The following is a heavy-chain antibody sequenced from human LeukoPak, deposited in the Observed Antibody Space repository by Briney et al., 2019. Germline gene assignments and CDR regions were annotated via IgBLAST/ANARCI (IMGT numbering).Heavy chain of an antibody. CDR1: GFTFSTYT. CDR3: ARWATYSYGYYYNYGMDV. D-gene: IGHD5-18*01. J-gene: IGHJ6*02. Sequence: GGSLRLSCAASGFTFSTYTMNCVRPAPGEGREWGSSISTSISYIYYADSVKGRFTISRDNAKNSLYLQMNSLRAEDTAVYYCARWATYSYGYYYNYGMDVWGQGNTVTVSS. CDR2: ISTSISYI. V-gene: IGHV3-21*01.